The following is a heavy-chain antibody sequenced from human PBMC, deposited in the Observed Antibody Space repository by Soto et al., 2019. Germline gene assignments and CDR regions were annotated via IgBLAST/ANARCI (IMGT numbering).Heavy chain of an antibody. CDR1: GFTFDDFA. Sequence: GGSLRLSCAASGFTFDDFAMHWVRQAPGKGLEWVSGISWNSGSIAYADSVRGRFTISRDNAKNSLYLQMNSLRAEDTALYYCAKDIGPYSNSPSSGWYNYWGKGTLVTVSS. CDR3: AKDIGPYSNSPSSGWYNY. J-gene: IGHJ4*02. V-gene: IGHV3-9*01. D-gene: IGHD6-19*01. CDR2: ISWNSGSI.